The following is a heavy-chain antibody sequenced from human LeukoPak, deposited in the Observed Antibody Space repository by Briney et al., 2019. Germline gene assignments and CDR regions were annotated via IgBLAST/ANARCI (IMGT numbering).Heavy chain of an antibody. D-gene: IGHD6-13*01. V-gene: IGHV3-30*02. CDR2: IRYDGSNK. CDR3: AKAAIAAAFYYFDY. CDR1: GFTFSSYG. Sequence: GRSLRLSCAASGFTFSSYGMHWVRQAPGKGLEWVAFIRYDGSNKYYADSVKGRFTISRDNSKNTLYLQMNSLRAEDTAVYYCAKAAIAAAFYYFDYWGQGTLVTVSS. J-gene: IGHJ4*02.